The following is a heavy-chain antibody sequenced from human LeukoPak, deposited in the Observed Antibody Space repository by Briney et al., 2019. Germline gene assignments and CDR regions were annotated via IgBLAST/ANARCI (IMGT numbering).Heavy chain of an antibody. D-gene: IGHD3-22*01. Sequence: GASVTVSCKASGYTFTGYYMHWVRQAPGQGLEWMGWINPNSGGTNYAQKFQGRVTMTRDTSISTAYMELSRLRSDDTAVYYCASTDYYDSSGYYPYWGQGTLVTVSS. CDR3: ASTDYYDSSGYYPY. CDR1: GYTFTGYY. CDR2: INPNSGGT. V-gene: IGHV1-2*02. J-gene: IGHJ4*02.